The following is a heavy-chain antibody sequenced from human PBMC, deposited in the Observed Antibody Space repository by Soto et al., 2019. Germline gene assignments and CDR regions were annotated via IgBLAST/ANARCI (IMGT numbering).Heavy chain of an antibody. V-gene: IGHV3-33*01. Sequence: PGGSLRLSCATSGFTFSSYVMHWVRQAPGKGLEWVALIWYDGSDKYYADSVKGRFTISRDNSKNTLYLQMNSLRAEDTAVYYCARDASSYGMDVWGQGTTVTVSS. CDR1: GFTFSSYV. CDR3: ARDASSYGMDV. J-gene: IGHJ6*02. CDR2: IWYDGSDK.